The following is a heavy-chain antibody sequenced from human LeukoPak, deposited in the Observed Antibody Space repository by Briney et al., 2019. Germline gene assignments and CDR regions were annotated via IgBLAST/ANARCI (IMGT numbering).Heavy chain of an antibody. CDR2: LYYSGSN. J-gene: IGHJ3*02. V-gene: IGHV4-59*01. CDR3: VRGPGIAAAIVAFDI. D-gene: IGHD6-13*01. CDR1: GGSIGSDF. Sequence: SETLSLTCTVSGGSIGSDFWNWIRQPPGKGLEWIGYLYYSGSNKYNPSLRSRVAISLDTSKNQFSLKLSSVTAADTAVYYCVRGPGIAAAIVAFDIWGQGTMVTVSS.